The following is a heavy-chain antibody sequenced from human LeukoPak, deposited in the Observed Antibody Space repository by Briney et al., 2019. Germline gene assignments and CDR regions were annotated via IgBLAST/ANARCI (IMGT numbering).Heavy chain of an antibody. CDR2: INPTGGST. D-gene: IGHD5-18*01. CDR3: ARVQRYSYGYWLDP. V-gene: IGHV1-46*01. J-gene: IGHJ5*02. Sequence: GASVKVSCKASGYTFTSYYMHWVRQAPGQGLEWMGLINPTGGSTGYAQKFQGRVTMTRDMSTSTDYMELSSLRSEDTAIYYCARVQRYSYGYWLDPWGQGTLVSVSS. CDR1: GYTFTSYY.